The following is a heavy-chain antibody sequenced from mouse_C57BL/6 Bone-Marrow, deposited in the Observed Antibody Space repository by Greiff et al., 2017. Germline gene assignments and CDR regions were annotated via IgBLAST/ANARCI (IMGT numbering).Heavy chain of an antibody. Sequence: EVKVEESGGGLVQPGGSMKLSCAASGFTFSDAWMDWVRQSPEKGLEWVAEISNKANNHATYYAESVKGRFTISRDESKSSVYLQMNSLIAEDTGIYYCTRGYYSNPGDYWGQGTTLTVSS. D-gene: IGHD2-5*01. CDR3: TRGYYSNPGDY. CDR2: ISNKANNHAT. CDR1: GFTFSDAW. V-gene: IGHV6-6*01. J-gene: IGHJ2*01.